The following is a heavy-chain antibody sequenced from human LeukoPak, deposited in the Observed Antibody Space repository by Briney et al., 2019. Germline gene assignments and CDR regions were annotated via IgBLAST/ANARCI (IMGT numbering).Heavy chain of an antibody. V-gene: IGHV1-2*02. Sequence: ASVKVSCKASGYTFTGYYMHWVRQAPGQGLEWMGWINPNSGGTNYAQKFQGRVTMTRDTSISTAYMELSRLRSDDTAVYYCAREAAGTGPAEYFQHWGQGTLVTVSS. CDR3: AREAAGTGPAEYFQH. D-gene: IGHD6-13*01. CDR1: GYTFTGYY. J-gene: IGHJ1*01. CDR2: INPNSGGT.